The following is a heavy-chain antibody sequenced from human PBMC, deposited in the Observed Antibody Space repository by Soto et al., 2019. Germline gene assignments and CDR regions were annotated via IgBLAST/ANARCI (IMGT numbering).Heavy chain of an antibody. J-gene: IGHJ4*02. CDR1: GFSFSSYV. V-gene: IGHV3-23*01. CDR3: AKPPNYYDSSGYYS. D-gene: IGHD3-22*01. CDR2: ITGSGGST. Sequence: GGSLRLSCAASGFSFSSYVMSWVRQAPGQGLEWVSAITGSGGSTYYADSVKGRFTISRDNSKNTLYLQMNSLGAEDTAVYYCAKPPNYYDSSGYYSWGQGTLVTVSS.